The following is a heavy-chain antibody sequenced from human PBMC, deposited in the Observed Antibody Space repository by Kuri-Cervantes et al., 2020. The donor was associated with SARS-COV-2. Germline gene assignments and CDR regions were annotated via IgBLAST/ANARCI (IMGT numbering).Heavy chain of an antibody. V-gene: IGHV3-9*01. J-gene: IGHJ6*02. CDR1: GFTFDDYG. Sequence: SLKISCAASGFTFDDYGMHWVRQAPGRGLEWVSGITWNSGGIGYADSVKGRFTISRDNAKNSLYLQMNNLRTEDTAIYYCAKDVGVGTRGGLDVWGQGTTVTVSS. D-gene: IGHD4-23*01. CDR2: ITWNSGGI. CDR3: AKDVGVGTRGGLDV.